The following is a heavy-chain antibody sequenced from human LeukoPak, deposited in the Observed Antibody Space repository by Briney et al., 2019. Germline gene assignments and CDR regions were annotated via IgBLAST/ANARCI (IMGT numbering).Heavy chain of an antibody. V-gene: IGHV4-61*01. CDR1: GGSISSSSYY. CDR2: IYYSGST. CDR3: AREGIYDSSDDAFDI. D-gene: IGHD3-22*01. Sequence: SETLSLTCTVSGGSISSSSYYWSWIRQPPGKGLEWIGYIYYSGSTNYNPSLKSRVTISVDTSKNQFSLKLSSVTAADTAVYYCAREGIYDSSDDAFDIWGQGTMVTVSS. J-gene: IGHJ3*02.